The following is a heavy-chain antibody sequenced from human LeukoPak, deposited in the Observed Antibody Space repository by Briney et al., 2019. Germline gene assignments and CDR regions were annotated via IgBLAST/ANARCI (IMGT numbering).Heavy chain of an antibody. Sequence: GGSLRLSCAASGFTFRNFAMSWVRQAPGKGLEGVSVITGRDGTTYYADSLKGRFTLSSENPNNTLYLPMNNLLAKDTAAYYCAKQNSGTFIYFDSWGQGALVTVSS. J-gene: IGHJ4*02. CDR1: GFTFRNFA. V-gene: IGHV3-23*01. CDR2: ITGRDGTT. CDR3: AKQNSGTFIYFDS. D-gene: IGHD1-26*01.